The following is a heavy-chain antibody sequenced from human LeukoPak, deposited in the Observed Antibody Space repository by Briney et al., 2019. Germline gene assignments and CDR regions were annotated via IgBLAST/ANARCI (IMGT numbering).Heavy chain of an antibody. V-gene: IGHV3-21*01. CDR3: ARTYYDSSVGGYAFDI. J-gene: IGHJ3*02. CDR2: ISSSSSYI. CDR1: GFTFSSYS. Sequence: GGSLRLSCAASGFTFSSYSMNLVRQAPGKGLEWVSSISSSSSYIYYADSVKGRFTISRDNAKNSLYLQMNSLRAEDTAVYYCARTYYDSSVGGYAFDIWGQGTMVTVSS. D-gene: IGHD3-22*01.